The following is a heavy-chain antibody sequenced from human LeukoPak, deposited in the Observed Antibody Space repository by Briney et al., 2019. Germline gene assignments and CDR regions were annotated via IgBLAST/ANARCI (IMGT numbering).Heavy chain of an antibody. CDR1: GLSVSNNY. V-gene: IGHV3-53*01. CDR2: IYSGGSK. J-gene: IGHJ4*02. Sequence: GGSLRHSCAVSGLSVSNNYMNWVRQAPGKGLEWVSIIYSGGSKYYADSVKGRFSISRDNSENTVSLQMNSLRVEDTAVYYCARDPGLEGYFDYWGQGTLVTVSS. CDR3: ARDPGLEGYFDY. D-gene: IGHD5-24*01.